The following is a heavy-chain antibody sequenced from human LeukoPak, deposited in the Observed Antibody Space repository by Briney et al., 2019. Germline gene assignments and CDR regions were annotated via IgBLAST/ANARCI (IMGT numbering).Heavy chain of an antibody. J-gene: IGHJ6*03. V-gene: IGHV4-59*08. D-gene: IGHD6-19*01. CDR2: IYYSGST. CDR3: AGCSSGWSPYYYYMDV. Sequence: SETLSLTCTVSGGYISSYYWSWIRRPPGKGLEWIGYIYYSGSTNYNPSLKSRVTISVDTSKNQFSLKLSSVTAADTAVYYCAGCSSGWSPYYYYMDVWGKGTTVTVSS. CDR1: GGYISSYY.